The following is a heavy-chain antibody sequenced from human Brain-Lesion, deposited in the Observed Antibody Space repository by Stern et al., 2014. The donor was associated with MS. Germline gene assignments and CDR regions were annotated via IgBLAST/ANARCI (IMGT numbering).Heavy chain of an antibody. J-gene: IGHJ4*02. CDR2: IYASGRT. Sequence: QVQLVESGPGLVKPSQTLSLTCSVSGGSISSGGYYWNWIRQPAGKGLEWIGRIYASGRTNYSPSLKSRGFIYGDPSKNQFSLKLSSVTAADAAMYYCVRETGGYTYGDTDFFDFWGQGTLVTVSS. D-gene: IGHD5-18*01. V-gene: IGHV4-61*02. CDR1: GGSISSGGYY. CDR3: VRETGGYTYGDTDFFDF.